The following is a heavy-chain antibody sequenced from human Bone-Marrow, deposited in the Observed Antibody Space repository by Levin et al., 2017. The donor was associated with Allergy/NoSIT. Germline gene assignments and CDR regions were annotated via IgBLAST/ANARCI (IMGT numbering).Heavy chain of an antibody. V-gene: IGHV4-59*01. CDR2: IYSTGNT. CDR1: GGSIGSDY. D-gene: IGHD3-9*01. Sequence: SQTLSLTCTVSGGSIGSDYWSWIRQPPGKGLEWLGYIYSTGNTNYNPSLKSRVTISLDTSKKQFYLRLRSVTAADTAVYYCARARYFDLFSIYYYVMDVWGQGTTVTVSS. CDR3: ARARYFDLFSIYYYVMDV. J-gene: IGHJ6*02.